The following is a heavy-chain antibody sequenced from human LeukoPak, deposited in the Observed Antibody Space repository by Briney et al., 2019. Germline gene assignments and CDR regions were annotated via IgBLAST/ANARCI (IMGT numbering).Heavy chain of an antibody. CDR2: IKPDGTEE. V-gene: IGHV3-7*01. J-gene: IGHJ6*02. CDR1: GFTFSEYW. Sequence: GGSLRLSCAASGFTFSEYWMSWVRQAPGKGPEWVANIKPDGTEEHYVDSVKGRFTVSRDNARNSLFLQMISLRVDDTAVYYCATSENWVAGDVWGQGTTVSVSS. CDR3: ATSENWVAGDV. D-gene: IGHD7-27*01.